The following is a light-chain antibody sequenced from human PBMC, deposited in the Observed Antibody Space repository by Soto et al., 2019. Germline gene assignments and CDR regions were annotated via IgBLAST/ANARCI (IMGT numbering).Light chain of an antibody. Sequence: QSVLTQPPSAPGSPGQSVTISCTGTSSDVGGYNYVSWYQQHPGKAPKLMIYEVSKRPSGVPDRFSGSKSGNTASLTVSGLQAEDEADYYCRSYAGSSYVFGTGTKVTVL. J-gene: IGLJ1*01. CDR3: RSYAGSSYV. CDR2: EVS. V-gene: IGLV2-8*01. CDR1: SSDVGGYNY.